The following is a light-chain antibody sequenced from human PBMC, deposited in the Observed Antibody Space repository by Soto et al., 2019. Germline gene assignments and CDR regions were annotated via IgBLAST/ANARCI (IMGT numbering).Light chain of an antibody. J-gene: IGKJ1*01. Sequence: DIQMTQSPSTLSASVGDRVIITCRASQSISTWLAWYQLKPGKAPKLLIYDASTLEGGVPSRFSGIGSGTEFTLTISGLQPDDFATYYCQHSWTFGQGTKVDIK. CDR1: QSISTW. CDR3: QHSWT. V-gene: IGKV1-5*01. CDR2: DAS.